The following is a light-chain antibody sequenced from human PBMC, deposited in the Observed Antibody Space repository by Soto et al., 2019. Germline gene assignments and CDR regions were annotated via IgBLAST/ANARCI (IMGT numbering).Light chain of an antibody. J-gene: IGLJ2*01. CDR2: DVS. CDR1: NNDVGAYNY. V-gene: IGLV2-14*03. Sequence: QSALTQPASVSRSPGQSITIACTGTNNDVGAYNYVSWYQQHPGKVPKLIIHDVSSRPAGVSNRFSGSKSGNTASLTISGLQTEDEADYYCGSYTTSNTVVFGGGTKLTVL. CDR3: GSYTTSNTVV.